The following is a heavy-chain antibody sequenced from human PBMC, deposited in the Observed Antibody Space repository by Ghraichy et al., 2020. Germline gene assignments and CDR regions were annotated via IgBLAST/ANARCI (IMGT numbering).Heavy chain of an antibody. D-gene: IGHD6-6*01. CDR2: IKQDGSEE. Sequence: GGSLRLSCAASGFTFSNYWMTWVRQAPGKGLEWVANIKQDGSEEYYVDSVRGRFTISRDNAKNSLYLQMNSLKAEDAAVYYCARDKYQLPAPIDHWGQGTLVTVSS. CDR3: ARDKYQLPAPIDH. J-gene: IGHJ4*02. CDR1: GFTFSNYW. V-gene: IGHV3-7*01.